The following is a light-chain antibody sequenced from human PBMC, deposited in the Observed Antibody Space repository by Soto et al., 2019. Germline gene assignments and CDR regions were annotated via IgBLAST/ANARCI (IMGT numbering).Light chain of an antibody. CDR1: HPINKW. Sequence: DIEMTQSPSSLSASVGDRVSITCRASHPINKWLAWYQQKPNQAPRSLIYTTSIRQSGVPSRFSCSGSGTDFTLTITSLQPEDFATYFCQQYANYPITFGHGTRLDI. CDR2: TTS. J-gene: IGKJ5*01. V-gene: IGKV1D-16*01. CDR3: QQYANYPIT.